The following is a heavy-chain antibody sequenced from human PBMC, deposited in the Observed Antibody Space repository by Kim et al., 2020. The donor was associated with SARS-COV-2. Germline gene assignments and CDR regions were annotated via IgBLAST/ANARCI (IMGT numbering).Heavy chain of an antibody. D-gene: IGHD3-22*01. CDR3: ARHVFMRRDYDSSGYYFLGAFDI. V-gene: IGHV4-59*08. CDR2: IYYSGST. CDR1: GGSISSYY. J-gene: IGHJ3*02. Sequence: SETLSLTCTVSGGSISSYYWSWIRQPPGKGLEWIGYIYYSGSTNYNPSLKSRVTISVDTSKNQFSLKLSSVTAADTAVYYCARHVFMRRDYDSSGYYFLGAFDIWGQGTMVTVSS.